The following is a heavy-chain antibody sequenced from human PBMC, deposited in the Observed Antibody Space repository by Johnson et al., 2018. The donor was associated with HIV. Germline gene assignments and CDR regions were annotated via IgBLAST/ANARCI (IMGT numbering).Heavy chain of an antibody. J-gene: IGHJ3*01. V-gene: IGHV3-20*04. CDR2: INWNGGST. D-gene: IGHD4-11*01. CDR1: GFMFDDYG. CDR3: AKDMGHDYSNYRVVVGSDAFDL. Sequence: VQLVESGGGVVQPGRSLRLSCAASGFMFDDYGMSWVRQAPGKGLEWVSGINWNGGSTGYADSVKGRFTISRDNAKNSLYLQMNSLRAEDTALYYCAKDMGHDYSNYRVVVGSDAFDLWGQGTVVTVSS.